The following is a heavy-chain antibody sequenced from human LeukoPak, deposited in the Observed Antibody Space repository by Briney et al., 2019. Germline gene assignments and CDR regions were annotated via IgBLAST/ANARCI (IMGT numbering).Heavy chain of an antibody. CDR3: ARLSPYLGSGSSAFPDDF. V-gene: IGHV4-39*01. D-gene: IGHD3-10*01. J-gene: IGHJ4*02. CDR2: IHYSGST. CDR1: GGPISSSRYY. Sequence: PSETLSLTCTVSGGPISSSRYYWGWIRQPPGRGLEWIGSIHYSGSTYYNPSLKSRVTMSVDTSKDQFSLRLISVTAADTAVYYCARLSPYLGSGSSAFPDDFWGQGTLVTVSS.